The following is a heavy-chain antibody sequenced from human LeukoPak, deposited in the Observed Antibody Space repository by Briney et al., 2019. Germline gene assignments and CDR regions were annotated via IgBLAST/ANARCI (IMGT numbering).Heavy chain of an antibody. CDR2: VSYEGINK. J-gene: IGHJ4*02. CDR1: GFTFSDYY. D-gene: IGHD6-19*01. Sequence: GGSLRLSCAASGFTFSDYYMNWVRQAPGKGLEWVAVVSYEGINKYYADSVKGRFTISRDNSKNTLYLQMNSLRAEDTAVYYCAKDRGSGWYFRFDYWGQGTLVTVSS. V-gene: IGHV3-30*18. CDR3: AKDRGSGWYFRFDY.